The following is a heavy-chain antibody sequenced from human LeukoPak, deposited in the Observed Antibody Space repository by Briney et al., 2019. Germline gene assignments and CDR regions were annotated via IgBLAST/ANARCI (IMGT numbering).Heavy chain of an antibody. J-gene: IGHJ6*02. D-gene: IGHD2-2*01. V-gene: IGHV3-53*01. Sequence: GGSLRLSCAASGFTFSSNYMSWVRQAPGKGLEWVSVIYSGGSTYYADSVKGRFTISRDNSKNTLYLQMNSLRAEDTAVYYCARDRARYCSSTSCYLYHGMDVWGQGTTVTVSS. CDR2: IYSGGST. CDR1: GFTFSSNY. CDR3: ARDRARYCSSTSCYLYHGMDV.